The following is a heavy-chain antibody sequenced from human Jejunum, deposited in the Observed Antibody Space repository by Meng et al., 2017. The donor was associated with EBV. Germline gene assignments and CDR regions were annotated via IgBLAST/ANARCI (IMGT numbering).Heavy chain of an antibody. Sequence: QVQLQESGPVLVKPSETLSLTCTVSGGSVSSGGYYWSWIRQPPGKGLEWIGYIYNSESTNYKSSLKSRVTISADTSKNQFSLRLSSVTAADTAVYYCARDQNGSYFAYWGQGTLVPSPQ. J-gene: IGHJ4*02. D-gene: IGHD1-26*01. CDR3: ARDQNGSYFAY. CDR2: IYNSEST. V-gene: IGHV4-61*08. CDR1: GGSVSSGGYY.